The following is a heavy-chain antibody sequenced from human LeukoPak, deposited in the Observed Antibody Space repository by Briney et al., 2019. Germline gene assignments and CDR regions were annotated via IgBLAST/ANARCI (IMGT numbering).Heavy chain of an antibody. CDR3: ARESGGSKDPLTPPTFDY. CDR2: INPNSGGT. Sequence: ASVKVSCKASGYTFTGYYMHWVRQAPGQGLEWMGWINPNSGGTNYAQKFQGRVTMTSDTSISTAYMELSRLRSDDTAVYYCARESGGSKDPLTPPTFDYWGQGTLVTVSS. CDR1: GYTFTGYY. V-gene: IGHV1-2*02. J-gene: IGHJ4*02. D-gene: IGHD1-26*01.